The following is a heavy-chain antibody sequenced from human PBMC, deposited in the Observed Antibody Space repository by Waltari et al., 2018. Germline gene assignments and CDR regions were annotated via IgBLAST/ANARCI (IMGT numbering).Heavy chain of an antibody. V-gene: IGHV3-9*01. CDR3: TKDLLPGGADV. CDR2: IDWRSGRI. Sequence: EVQLMESGGGLVQPGRSLRLSCAGSRFTFDGYAMQWFRQVPGRALEWVSVIDWRSGRIAYAEAGKGRFIISRDDARNSLNLQMNTLRVDDTAVYYCTKDLLPGGADVWGRGTTVTVSS. J-gene: IGHJ6*02. CDR1: RFTFDGYA. D-gene: IGHD2-15*01.